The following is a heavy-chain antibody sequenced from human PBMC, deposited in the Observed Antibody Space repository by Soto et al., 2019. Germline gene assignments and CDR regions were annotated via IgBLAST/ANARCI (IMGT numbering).Heavy chain of an antibody. V-gene: IGHV4-39*01. J-gene: IGHJ6*02. CDR3: ASQQLVHYYYGMDV. D-gene: IGHD6-13*01. CDR1: SCSISSSSYY. CDR2: IYYSGST. Sequence: SETLSLTYTDSSCSISSSSYYWGWLRQPPGKGLEWIGIIYYSGSTYYNPSLKSRVTISVDTSKNQFSLKLSSVTAADTAVYYCASQQLVHYYYGMDVWGQGTTVT.